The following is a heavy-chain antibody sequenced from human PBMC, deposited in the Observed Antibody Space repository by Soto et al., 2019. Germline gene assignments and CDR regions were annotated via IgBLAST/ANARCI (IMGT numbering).Heavy chain of an antibody. V-gene: IGHV3-23*01. J-gene: IGHJ4*02. D-gene: IGHD3-10*01. Sequence: EVQLLESGGGLVQPGGSLRLSCAASGFTFNNYAMTWVRQAPGKRLEWVSTISGGGDTPSYADSVKGRFTVSGDGSKKKLYLQMRSLRAEDTVLYYCAKGRGGSGSLTPRVDFWGQGPLVTVSS. CDR3: AKGRGGSGSLTPRVDF. CDR1: GFTFNNYA. CDR2: ISGGGDTP.